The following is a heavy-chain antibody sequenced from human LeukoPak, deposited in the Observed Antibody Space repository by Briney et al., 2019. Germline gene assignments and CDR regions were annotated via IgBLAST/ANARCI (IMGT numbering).Heavy chain of an antibody. CDR1: GGSISSRSYY. CDR3: ARSPIFRYFGRVDWFDP. CDR2: IYYSGST. J-gene: IGHJ5*02. Sequence: SETLSLTCTVSGGSISSRSYYWGWIRQPPGKGLEWIGSIYYSGSTYYNPSLQSRVTISVDTSKNQFSLKLNSVTAADTAVYYCARSPIFRYFGRVDWFDPWGQGILVTVSS. V-gene: IGHV4-39*01. D-gene: IGHD3-9*01.